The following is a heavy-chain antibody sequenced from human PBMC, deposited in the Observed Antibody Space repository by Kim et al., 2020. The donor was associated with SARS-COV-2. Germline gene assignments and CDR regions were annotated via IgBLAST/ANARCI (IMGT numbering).Heavy chain of an antibody. V-gene: IGHV5-51*01. CDR3: ARLAVTTDYGMDV. Sequence: GESLNISCKGSGYSFTNYWIAWVRQMSGKGLECVGIIYPGDSDTRYSPSLQGQVTISADKFISTAYLQWSSLKASDTAMYYCARLAVTTDYGMDVWGQGTTVTVSS. D-gene: IGHD4-17*01. CDR1: GYSFTNYW. J-gene: IGHJ6*02. CDR2: IYPGDSDT.